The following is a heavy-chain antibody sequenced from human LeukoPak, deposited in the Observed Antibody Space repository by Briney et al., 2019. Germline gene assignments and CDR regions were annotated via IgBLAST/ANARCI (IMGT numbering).Heavy chain of an antibody. J-gene: IGHJ4*02. CDR3: AKDQWNPDF. Sequence: PGRSLRLSCAASGFTFSSYGMHWVRQAPGKGLEWVAVISYDGSNKYYTDSVKGRFTISRDNSKNLVFLQMNSLRAEDTAVYYCAKDQWNPDFWGQGTLVSVSS. CDR2: ISYDGSNK. CDR1: GFTFSSYG. D-gene: IGHD6-19*01. V-gene: IGHV3-30*18.